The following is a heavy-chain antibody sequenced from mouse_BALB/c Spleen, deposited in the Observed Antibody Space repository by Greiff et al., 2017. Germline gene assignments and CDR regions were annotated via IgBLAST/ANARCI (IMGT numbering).Heavy chain of an antibody. V-gene: IGHV1-69*02. D-gene: IGHD2-14*01. CDR3: ARGVRRTVRPFAY. CDR2: IDPSDSYT. Sequence: QVQLQQPGAELVKPGASVKLSCKASGYTFTSYWMHWVKQRPGQGLEWIGEIDPSDSYTNYNQKFKGKATLTVDKSSSTAYMQLSSLTSEDSAVYYCARGVRRTVRPFAYWGQGTTLTVSS. J-gene: IGHJ2*01. CDR1: GYTFTSYW.